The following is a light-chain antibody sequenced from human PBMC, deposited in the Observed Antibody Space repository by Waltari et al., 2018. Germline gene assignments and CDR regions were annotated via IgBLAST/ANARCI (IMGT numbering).Light chain of an antibody. J-gene: IGLJ2*01. CDR2: EGS. CDR1: SSDVGRFTF. Sequence: QSALTQPASVSGSPGQPITISCTGTSSDVGRFTFVSWYQHHPGKVFKLIIYEGSERPSGVSNRFSGSKSGNTASLTISGLQAEDEADYYCCSYAGSSTFLFGGGTKVTVL. V-gene: IGLV2-23*03. CDR3: CSYAGSSTFL.